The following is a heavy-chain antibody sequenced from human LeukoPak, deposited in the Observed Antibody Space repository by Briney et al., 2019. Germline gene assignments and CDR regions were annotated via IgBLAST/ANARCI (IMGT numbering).Heavy chain of an antibody. CDR1: GGSISSSSYY. CDR3: ARVYGHWLNENYYYYMDV. D-gene: IGHD2/OR15-2a*01. V-gene: IGHV4-39*07. CDR2: IYYSGST. J-gene: IGHJ6*03. Sequence: SETLSLTCTVSGGSISSSSYYWGWIRQPPGRGLEWIGSIYYSGSTYYNPSLKSRVTISVDTSKNQFSLKLSSVTAADTAVYYCARVYGHWLNENYYYYMDVWGEGTTVTVSS.